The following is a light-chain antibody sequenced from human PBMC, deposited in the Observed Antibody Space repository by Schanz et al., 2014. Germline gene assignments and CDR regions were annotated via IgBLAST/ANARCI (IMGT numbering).Light chain of an antibody. V-gene: IGKV3-20*01. CDR2: GAS. CDR3: QQYGRSLWT. CDR1: QSVGSRS. Sequence: EIVLTQSPDTLSLSPGERATLSCRASQSVGSRSLAWYQQKPGQPPRLLIYGASSRATGIPDRFSGSGSGTDFTLTIGRLEPEDFAVYYCQQYGRSLWTFGQGTKVEIK. J-gene: IGKJ1*01.